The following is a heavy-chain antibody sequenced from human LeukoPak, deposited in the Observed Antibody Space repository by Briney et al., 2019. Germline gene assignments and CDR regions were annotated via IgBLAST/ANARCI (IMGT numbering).Heavy chain of an antibody. CDR3: ARVDGPTVETMYFDF. D-gene: IGHD1-1*01. CDR2: ISPRSETM. Sequence: GGSLRLSCAASAFAFRDRGMIWVRQSPGKGLEWLSYISPRSETMNYADSDKDRFTISRDDARNSLYLQMSSLRAEDSAVYYCARVDGPTVETMYFDFWGQGAPVTVSS. V-gene: IGHV3-48*01. CDR1: AFAFRDRG. J-gene: IGHJ4*02.